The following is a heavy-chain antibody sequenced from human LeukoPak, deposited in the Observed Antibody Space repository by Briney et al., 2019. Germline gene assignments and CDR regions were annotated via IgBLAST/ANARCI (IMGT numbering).Heavy chain of an antibody. J-gene: IGHJ4*02. CDR3: ARRVVPAAYGY. CDR2: IYYSGST. Sequence: PSETLSLTRTVSGGSISSSSYYWGWIRQPPGKGLEWIGSIYYSGSTYYNPSLKSRVTLFVDTSKNQFSLRLSSLTAADTAVYYCARRVVPAAYGYWGQGTLVTVSS. V-gene: IGHV4-39*01. CDR1: GGSISSSSYY. D-gene: IGHD2-2*01.